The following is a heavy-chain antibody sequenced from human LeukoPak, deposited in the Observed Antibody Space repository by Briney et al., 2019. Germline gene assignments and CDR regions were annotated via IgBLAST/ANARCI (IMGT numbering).Heavy chain of an antibody. CDR3: ARKGTPNYYYSSGYYYEYY. Sequence: SVTVSCKASGGTFSSYAISWVRQAPGQRLEWMGGIIPIFGTANYAQKFHGRVTITADESTSTASMELSSLRSEDTPVNYCARKGTPNYYYSSGYYYEYYWGQGTLVTVSS. CDR1: GGTFSSYA. J-gene: IGHJ4*02. D-gene: IGHD3-22*01. CDR2: IIPIFGTA. V-gene: IGHV1-69*13.